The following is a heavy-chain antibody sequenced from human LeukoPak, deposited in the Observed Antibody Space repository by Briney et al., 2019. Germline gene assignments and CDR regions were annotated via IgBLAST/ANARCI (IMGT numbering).Heavy chain of an antibody. CDR1: GLTVSNKY. Sequence: PGGSLRLSCEASGLTVSNKYMSWVRQTPGMGLECISIIYTDDSTYYADSVKGRFTISRDISRNALFLEMNNLRADDTAVYYCARGGAPNLADHWGQGTLVTVSS. D-gene: IGHD2-8*01. V-gene: IGHV3-53*01. CDR2: IYTDDST. J-gene: IGHJ5*02. CDR3: ARGGAPNLADH.